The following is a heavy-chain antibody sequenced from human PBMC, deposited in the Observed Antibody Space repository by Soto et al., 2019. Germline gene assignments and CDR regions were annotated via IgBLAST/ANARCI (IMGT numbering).Heavy chain of an antibody. CDR1: GFTSSTYS. CDR2: ISGSGDTI. D-gene: IGHD3-16*02. CDR3: TMTFGGVIVVNFDY. J-gene: IGHJ4*02. Sequence: GGSLRLSCAASGFTSSTYSMNWVRQAPGKGLEWVSYISGSGDTIYYADSVEGRFTISRDKAKKSLYLQMNSLRAEDTAMYYCTMTFGGVIVVNFDYWGQGTLVTVSS. V-gene: IGHV3-48*01.